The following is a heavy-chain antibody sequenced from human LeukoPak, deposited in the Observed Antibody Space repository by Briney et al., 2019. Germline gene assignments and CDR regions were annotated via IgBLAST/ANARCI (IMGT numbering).Heavy chain of an antibody. CDR3: ARGLFLSGYLDAFDI. CDR2: ISSNSENI. CDR1: GFTFDDYA. Sequence: PGGSLRLSCAASGFTFDDYAMHWVRQAPGKGLEWVSGISSNSENIVYADSVKGRCTISRDNSKNTLYLQMNSLRVEDTAVYYCARGLFLSGYLDAFDIWGQGTVVTVSS. J-gene: IGHJ3*02. V-gene: IGHV3-9*01. D-gene: IGHD3-22*01.